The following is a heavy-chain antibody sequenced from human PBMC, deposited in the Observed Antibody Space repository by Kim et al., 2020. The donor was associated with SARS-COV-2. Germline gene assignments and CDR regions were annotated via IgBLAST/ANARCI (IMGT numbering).Heavy chain of an antibody. V-gene: IGHV3-23*01. CDR3: AKDRASRRYYYYGMDV. CDR2: ISGSGGST. Sequence: GGSLRLSCAASGFTFSSYAMSWVRQAPGKGLEWVSAISGSGGSTYYADSVKGRFTISRDNSKNTLYLQMNSLRAEDTAVYYCAKDRASRRYYYYGMDVWGQGNTVTVSS. CDR1: GFTFSSYA. J-gene: IGHJ6*02.